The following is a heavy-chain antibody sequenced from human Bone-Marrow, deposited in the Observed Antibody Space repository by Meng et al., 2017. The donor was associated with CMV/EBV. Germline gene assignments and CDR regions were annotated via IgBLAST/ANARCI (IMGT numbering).Heavy chain of an antibody. J-gene: IGHJ4*02. CDR2: IGNTSDV. D-gene: IGHD1-26*01. V-gene: IGHV3-69-1*01. CDR1: AINFSNYD. CDR3: ARDRSGSYPHY. Sequence: LSCAASAINFSNYDIHWVRQPTGKRLGRVSEIGNTSDVYYVDSVKGRFTISRDNAKNSLYLQMNSLRPEDKAVYYCARDRSGSYPHYWGQGTLVTVSS.